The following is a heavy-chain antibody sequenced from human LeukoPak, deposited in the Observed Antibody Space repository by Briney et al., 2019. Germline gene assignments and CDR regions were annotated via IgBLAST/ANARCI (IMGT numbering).Heavy chain of an antibody. Sequence: PGGSLRLSCAASGFTFSNYAMSWVRQAPGKGLEWVSAISGSDGHTYYADSVKGRFTISSDNSKNTLYLQMFSLRAEDTAVYYCAQGPFRVGASAVPSDAFDIWGQGTMVTVSS. J-gene: IGHJ3*02. V-gene: IGHV3-23*01. CDR2: ISGSDGHT. CDR1: GFTFSNYA. CDR3: AQGPFRVGASAVPSDAFDI. D-gene: IGHD1-26*01.